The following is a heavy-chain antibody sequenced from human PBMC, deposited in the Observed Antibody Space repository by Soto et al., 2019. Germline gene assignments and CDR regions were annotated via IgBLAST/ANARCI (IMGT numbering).Heavy chain of an antibody. CDR1: GGSISSGDYY. CDR3: ARDGYGDYQFDY. Sequence: SETLSLTCTVSGGSISSGDYYWSWIRQPPGKGLEWIGYIYYSGSTYYNPSLKSRVTISVDTSKNQFPLKLSSVTAADTAVYYCARDGYGDYQFDYWGQGTLVTVSS. J-gene: IGHJ4*02. V-gene: IGHV4-30-4*01. CDR2: IYYSGST. D-gene: IGHD4-17*01.